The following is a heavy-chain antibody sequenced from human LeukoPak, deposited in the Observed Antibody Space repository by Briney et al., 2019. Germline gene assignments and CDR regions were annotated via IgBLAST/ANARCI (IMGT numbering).Heavy chain of an antibody. CDR3: ARGEALGYYDSSGYYY. V-gene: IGHV3-11*01. J-gene: IGHJ4*02. Sequence: GGSLRLSCAASGFTFSDYYMSWIRQAPGKGVEWFSYISSSGSTIYYADSVKGRFPISRDKAKNPLHLQMNSLRAEDTAVYYCARGEALGYYDSSGYYYWGQGTLVTVSS. D-gene: IGHD3-22*01. CDR2: ISSSGSTI. CDR1: GFTFSDYY.